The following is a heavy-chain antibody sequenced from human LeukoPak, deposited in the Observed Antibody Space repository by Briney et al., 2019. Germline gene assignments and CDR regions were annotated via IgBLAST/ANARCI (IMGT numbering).Heavy chain of an antibody. J-gene: IGHJ4*02. D-gene: IGHD1-26*01. CDR2: IYHSGST. Sequence: SQTLSLTCAVSGGSISSGGYSWSWIRQPPGKGLEWIGYIYHSGSTYYNPSLKSRVTISVDRSKNQFSLKLSSVTAADTAVHYCARVGSGVDYWGQGTLVTVSS. CDR1: GGSISSGGYS. V-gene: IGHV4-30-2*01. CDR3: ARVGSGVDY.